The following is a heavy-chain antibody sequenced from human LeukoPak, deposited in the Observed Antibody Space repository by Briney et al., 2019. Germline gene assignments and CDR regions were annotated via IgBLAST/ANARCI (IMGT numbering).Heavy chain of an antibody. J-gene: IGHJ4*02. Sequence: GGSLRLSCAASGFTFDNSWIHWVRQGPGRGLVWVSRISPDGITTNYADSVKGRFAISRDNSKNTLYLQLNSLRAEDTAVYYCAREKYYDFWSGIDYWGQGTLVTVSS. D-gene: IGHD3-3*01. CDR3: AREKYYDFWSGIDY. CDR2: ISPDGITT. CDR1: GFTFDNSW. V-gene: IGHV3-74*01.